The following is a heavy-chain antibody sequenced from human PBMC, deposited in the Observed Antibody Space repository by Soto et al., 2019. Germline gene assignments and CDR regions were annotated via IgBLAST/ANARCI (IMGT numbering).Heavy chain of an antibody. CDR1: GYTFTSYG. V-gene: IGHV1-18*04. CDR3: ARTPASSWSDDWLDP. CDR2: ISAYNGNT. J-gene: IGHJ5*02. Sequence: ASVKVSCKASGYTFTSYGISWVRQAPGQGLEWMGWISAYNGNTNHAQKLQGRVTMTTDTSTSTAYMELRSLRSDDTAVYYCARTPASSWSDDWLDPWGQGTQETVSS. D-gene: IGHD6-13*01.